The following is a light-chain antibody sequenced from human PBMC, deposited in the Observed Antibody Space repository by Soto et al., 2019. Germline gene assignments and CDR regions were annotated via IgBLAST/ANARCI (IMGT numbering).Light chain of an antibody. CDR1: QRFISIY. CDR2: GAS. J-gene: IGKJ1*01. Sequence: EIGWKQAPCGLSLSPGERATLSCRASQRFISIYLAWYHHKPGQATRLLIYGASRRATGIPDRFSGSGSGTDLHLTISRMELEAFAVYYCPQYGSSPAPFGQGTKVDIK. CDR3: PQYGSSPAP. V-gene: IGKV3-20*01.